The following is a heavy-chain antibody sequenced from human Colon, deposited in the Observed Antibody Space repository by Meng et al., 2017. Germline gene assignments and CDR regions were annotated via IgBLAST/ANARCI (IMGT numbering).Heavy chain of an antibody. Sequence: QVEVQQGGAGLLTPSETLSLPCAVSGGSFSGFYWSWIRQPPGKGLEWIGEIDHFGISNYNSSLKGRLTMSVDTSKKQISLTLTSVTAADTAVYYCATGLRHGDWFDPWGPGTLVTVSS. CDR1: GGSFSGFY. CDR2: IDHFGIS. V-gene: IGHV4-34*02. D-gene: IGHD4-17*01. CDR3: ATGLRHGDWFDP. J-gene: IGHJ5*02.